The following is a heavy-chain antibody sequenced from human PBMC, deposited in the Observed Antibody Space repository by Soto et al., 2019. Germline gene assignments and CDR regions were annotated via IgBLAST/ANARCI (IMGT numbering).Heavy chain of an antibody. CDR1: GFTFSSYA. Sequence: QVQLVESGGGVVQPGRSLRLSCAASGFTFSSYAMHWVRQAPGKGLEWVAVISYDGSNKYYADSVKGRFTISRDNSKNTLYLQMNSLRAEDTAVYYCARDREWELLRFDYWGQGTLVTVSS. V-gene: IGHV3-30-3*01. CDR2: ISYDGSNK. J-gene: IGHJ4*02. CDR3: ARDREWELLRFDY. D-gene: IGHD1-26*01.